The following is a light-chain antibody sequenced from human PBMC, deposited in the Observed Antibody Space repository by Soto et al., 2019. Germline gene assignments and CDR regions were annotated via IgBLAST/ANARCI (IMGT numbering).Light chain of an antibody. CDR1: QIVSNY. J-gene: IGKJ5*01. CDR2: DAS. V-gene: IGKV3-11*01. CDR3: QQSYSTPIT. Sequence: DIVLTQSPGTLSLSPGDRATLSCRASQIVSNYVAWYQQRPGQAPRLLIYDASNRATGIPARFSGSGSGTDFTLTISSLQPEDFATYYCQQSYSTPITLGQGTRLE.